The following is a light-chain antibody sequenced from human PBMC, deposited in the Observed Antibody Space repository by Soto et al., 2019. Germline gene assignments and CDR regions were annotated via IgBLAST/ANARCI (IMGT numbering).Light chain of an antibody. CDR3: SSHTISSALQV. V-gene: IGLV2-14*01. CDR2: GVS. Sequence: QSVLTQPASVSGSPGQSITISCTGTSSDIGGHNDVSWYQQQHPGKAPKLLIYGVSNRPSGVSNRFSGSKSGNTASLTISGLQADDEADYYCSSHTISSALQVFGTGTKVTVL. J-gene: IGLJ1*01. CDR1: SSDIGGHND.